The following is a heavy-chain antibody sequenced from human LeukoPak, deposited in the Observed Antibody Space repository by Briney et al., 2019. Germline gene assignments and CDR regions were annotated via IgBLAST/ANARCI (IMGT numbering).Heavy chain of an antibody. CDR1: GFTFSSYG. D-gene: IGHD3/OR15-3a*01. J-gene: IGHJ6*02. Sequence: TGGSLRLSRAASGFTFSSYGMHWVRQAPGKGLEWVAVIWYDGSNKYYADSVKGRFTISRDNSKNTLYLQMNSLRAEDTAVYYCARELWLDSDYGMDVWGQGTTVTVSS. CDR3: ARELWLDSDYGMDV. V-gene: IGHV3-33*01. CDR2: IWYDGSNK.